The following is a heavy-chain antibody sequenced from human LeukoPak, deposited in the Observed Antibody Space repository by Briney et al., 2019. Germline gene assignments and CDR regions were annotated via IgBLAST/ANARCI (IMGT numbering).Heavy chain of an antibody. J-gene: IGHJ4*02. V-gene: IGHV3-48*02. CDR2: ISTSGSAM. Sequence: QAGGSLRLSCAASGFTFSRYTMNWVRQAPGKGLEWVSHISTSGSAMYYADSVKGRFTISRDNAKDSLYFQMNSLRDEDTAVYYCASSGSYRFDYWGQGTLVTVSS. CDR3: ASSGSYRFDY. D-gene: IGHD1-26*01. CDR1: GFTFSRYT.